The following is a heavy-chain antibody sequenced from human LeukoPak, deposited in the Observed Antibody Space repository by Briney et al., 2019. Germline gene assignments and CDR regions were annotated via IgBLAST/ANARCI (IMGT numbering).Heavy chain of an antibody. V-gene: IGHV4-59*01. Sequence: SETLSLTCTVSGGSISSYYWGWIRQPPGKGLEWIGYIYYSGSTNYNPSLKSRVTISVDTSKNQFSLKLSSVTAADTAVYYCARGDCSSTSCLYYYYYYMDVWGKGTTVTVSS. D-gene: IGHD2-2*01. J-gene: IGHJ6*03. CDR3: ARGDCSSTSCLYYYYYYMDV. CDR1: GGSISSYY. CDR2: IYYSGST.